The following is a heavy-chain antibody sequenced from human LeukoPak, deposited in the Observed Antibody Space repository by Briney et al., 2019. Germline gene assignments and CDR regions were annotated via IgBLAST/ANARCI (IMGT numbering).Heavy chain of an antibody. CDR1: GFTFSSYA. CDR3: SKSGLNRFDY. J-gene: IGHJ4*02. V-gene: IGHV3-23*01. Sequence: PGGSLRLSCAASGFTFSSYAMSWVRQAPGRGLEWVSTISGTGRTYYADSVKGRFTISRDNSKSTLFLQVISLRAGDMAVYYCSKSGLNRFDYWGQGTLVTVSS. D-gene: IGHD2-15*01. CDR2: ISGTGRT.